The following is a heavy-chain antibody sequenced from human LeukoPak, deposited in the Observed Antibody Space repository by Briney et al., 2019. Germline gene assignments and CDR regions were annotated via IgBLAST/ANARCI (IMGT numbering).Heavy chain of an antibody. CDR1: GFTFSSYA. CDR2: ISYDGSNK. J-gene: IGHJ4*02. CDR3: ARDTKDY. V-gene: IGHV3-30*04. Sequence: GGSLRLSCAASGFTFSSYAMHWVRQAPGKGLEWVAVISYDGSNKYYADSVNGRFTISRDNAKNSLFLQMNSLRAEDTAVYSCARDTKDYWGQGTLVTVSS. D-gene: IGHD2-8*01.